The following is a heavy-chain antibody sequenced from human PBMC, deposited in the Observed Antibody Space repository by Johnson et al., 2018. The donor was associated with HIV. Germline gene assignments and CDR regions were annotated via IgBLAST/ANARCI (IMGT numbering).Heavy chain of an antibody. V-gene: IGHV3-30-3*01. Sequence: QVQLVESGGGVVQPGGSLRLSCAASGFPFRDSAMHWVRQAPGRGMEWLAVIIFDGVYKHHAESVRGRFTISRDNSKATLYLQMNSLRAEDTAVYFCARAASHQQLKVPFDIWGQGTMVTVSS. D-gene: IGHD3-10*01. CDR2: IIFDGVYK. CDR3: ARAASHQQLKVPFDI. J-gene: IGHJ3*02. CDR1: GFPFRDSA.